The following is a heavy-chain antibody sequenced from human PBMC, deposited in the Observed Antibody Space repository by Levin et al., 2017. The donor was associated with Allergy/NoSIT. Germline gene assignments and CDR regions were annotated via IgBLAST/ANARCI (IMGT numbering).Heavy chain of an antibody. J-gene: IGHJ4*02. D-gene: IGHD6-19*01. CDR3: AKDAIRGSDQPYYFDY. CDR1: GFTFNNYA. CDR2: IINSGVGT. V-gene: IGHV3-23*01. Sequence: ETLSLTCAASGFTFNNYAMSWVRQAPGKGLEWVSAIINSGVGTYYADFVKGRFTISRDNSKNTMYLQMNSLRAEDTAVYFCAKDAIRGSDQPYYFDYWGQGTLVTASS.